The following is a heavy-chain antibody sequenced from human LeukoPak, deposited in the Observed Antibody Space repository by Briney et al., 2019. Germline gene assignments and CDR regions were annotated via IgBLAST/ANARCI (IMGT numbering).Heavy chain of an antibody. J-gene: IGHJ5*02. CDR1: GFTFSSYS. CDR2: ISSSSSTI. D-gene: IGHD6-6*01. CDR3: ARAPRPYSSSAMFDP. Sequence: PGGSLRLSCAASGFTFSSYSMNWVRQAPGKGLEWVSYISSSSSTIYYADSVKRRFTISRDNAKNSLYLQMNSLRAEDTAVYYCARAPRPYSSSAMFDPWGQGTLVTVSS. V-gene: IGHV3-48*04.